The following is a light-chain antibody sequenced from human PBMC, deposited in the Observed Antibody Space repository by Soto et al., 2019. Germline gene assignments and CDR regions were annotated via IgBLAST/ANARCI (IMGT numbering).Light chain of an antibody. CDR2: AAS. CDR1: QGISIW. J-gene: IGKJ4*01. V-gene: IGKV1-12*01. Sequence: DIQMTQSPSSVSASVGDRVTITCRASQGISIWLAWYQHKPGKAPKLLIYAASSLKTGVPSRFRGSGSGREFTLTISSLQPEDFATYYCQQANSFPVTFGGGTKVEIK. CDR3: QQANSFPVT.